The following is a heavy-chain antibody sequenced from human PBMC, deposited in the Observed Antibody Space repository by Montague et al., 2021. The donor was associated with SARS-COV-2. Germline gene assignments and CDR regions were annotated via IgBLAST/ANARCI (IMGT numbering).Heavy chain of an antibody. Sequence: SETLSLTCDVSGDSIRNATYYWAWLRQPPGRGLEWIGNIYYSGSTMSNPSLKSRVTMSVYTSKNQFSLHLNLVTAADTAVCYCARRLTGLGPPFDPWGQGTLVIVSS. CDR3: ARRLTGLGPPFDP. V-gene: IGHV4-39*01. CDR2: IYYSGST. D-gene: IGHD3/OR15-3a*01. CDR1: GDSIRNATYY. J-gene: IGHJ5*02.